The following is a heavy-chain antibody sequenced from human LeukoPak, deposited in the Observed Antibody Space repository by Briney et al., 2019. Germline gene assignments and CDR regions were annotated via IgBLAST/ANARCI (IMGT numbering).Heavy chain of an antibody. CDR2: INPKSGDT. CDR3: SREGY. Sequence: ASVKVSCKASGYTFTDYYLFWVRQATGHGLEWMAWINPKSGDTRFAQRFDGRVTLTRDTSISTVYMELNSLTSDDTAIYYCSREGYWGQGTLVTVSS. J-gene: IGHJ4*02. CDR1: GYTFTDYY. V-gene: IGHV1-2*02.